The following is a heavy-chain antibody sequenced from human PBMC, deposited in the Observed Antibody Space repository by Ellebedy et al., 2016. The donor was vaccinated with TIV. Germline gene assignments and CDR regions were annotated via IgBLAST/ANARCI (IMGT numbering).Heavy chain of an antibody. CDR1: GGSFSGFY. Sequence: MPSETLSLTCAVYGGSFSGFYWSWIRQPPGKGLEWIGEINHSGGTNSNPSLKSRVTISVDTSKNQFSLTLSSVTAADTAVYYCARGPYDYVWGSYRGTLDYWGQGTLVTVSS. J-gene: IGHJ4*02. CDR2: INHSGGT. D-gene: IGHD3-16*02. V-gene: IGHV4-34*01. CDR3: ARGPYDYVWGSYRGTLDY.